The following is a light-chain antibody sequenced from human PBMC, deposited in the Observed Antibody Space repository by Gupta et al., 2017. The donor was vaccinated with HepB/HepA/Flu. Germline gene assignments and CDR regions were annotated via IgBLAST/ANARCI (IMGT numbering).Light chain of an antibody. Sequence: EIVFTQSPATLSLSPGERATRSCRDSQSVSSYLAWYQQKPGQAPRLILYDASNRAIGIPDRFSDSGYGKDFTLTSSSREDEDFAVYYLQHRSNPITFGRGTKVEIK. J-gene: IGKJ4*01. CDR3: QHRSNPIT. CDR1: QSVSSY. V-gene: IGKV3-11*01. CDR2: DAS.